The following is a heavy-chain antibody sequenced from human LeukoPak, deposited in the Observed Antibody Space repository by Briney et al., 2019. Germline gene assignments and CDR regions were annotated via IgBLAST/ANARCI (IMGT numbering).Heavy chain of an antibody. D-gene: IGHD2-15*01. CDR2: IDPSDSYT. Sequence: GESLKISCKGSGYSFTSYWSSWVRQMPGKGLEWIGRIDPSDSYTNYSPSFQGHVTISADKSISTAYLQWSSLKASDTAMYYCARLTPHLPGSVDPWGQGTLVTVSS. CDR1: GYSFTSYW. J-gene: IGHJ5*02. V-gene: IGHV5-10-1*01. CDR3: ARLTPHLPGSVDP.